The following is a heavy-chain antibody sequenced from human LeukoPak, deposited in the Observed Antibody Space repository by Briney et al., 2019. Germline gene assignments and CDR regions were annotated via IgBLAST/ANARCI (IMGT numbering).Heavy chain of an antibody. CDR2: ISSSSSYI. CDR1: GFSFSSYS. D-gene: IGHD1-26*01. Sequence: GGSLRLSCAASGFSFSSYSMNWVRQAPGKGLEWVSSISSSSSYIYYADSVKGRFTISRDNAKNSLYLQMNSLRAEDTAVYYCARVLKVGATDWGQGTLVTVSS. CDR3: ARVLKVGATD. V-gene: IGHV3-21*01. J-gene: IGHJ4*02.